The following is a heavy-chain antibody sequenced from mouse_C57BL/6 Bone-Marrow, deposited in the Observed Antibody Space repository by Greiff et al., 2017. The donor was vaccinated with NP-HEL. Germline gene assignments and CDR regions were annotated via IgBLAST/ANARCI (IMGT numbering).Heavy chain of an antibody. Sequence: EVKLMESGGDLVKPGGSLKLSCAASGFTFSSYGMSWVRQTPDKRLEWVATISSGGSYTYYPDSVKGRFTISRDNAKNTLYLQMRSLKSEDTTLYYCASPYYYGVAWFAYWGQGTLVTVSA. J-gene: IGHJ3*01. CDR2: ISSGGSYT. CDR1: GFTFSSYG. V-gene: IGHV5-6*01. D-gene: IGHD1-1*01. CDR3: ASPYYYGVAWFAY.